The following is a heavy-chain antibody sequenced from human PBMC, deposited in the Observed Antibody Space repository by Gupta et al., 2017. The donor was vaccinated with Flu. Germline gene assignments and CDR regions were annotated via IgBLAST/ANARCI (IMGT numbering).Heavy chain of an antibody. J-gene: IGHJ6*02. CDR3: ARATHSGYDSDFYYYGMDV. D-gene: IGHD5-12*01. Sequence: QVQLQESGPGLVKPSQTLSLTCTVSGGSISSGGYYWSWIRPHPGKGLEWIGYIYYSGSTYYNPSLKSRVTISVDTSKNQFSLKLSSVTAADTAVYYCARATHSGYDSDFYYYGMDVWGQGTTVTVSS. V-gene: IGHV4-31*03. CDR2: IYYSGST. CDR1: GGSISSGGYY.